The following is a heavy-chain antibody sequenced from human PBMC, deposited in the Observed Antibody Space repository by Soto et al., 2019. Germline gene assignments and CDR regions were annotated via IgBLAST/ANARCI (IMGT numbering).Heavy chain of an antibody. CDR2: IIPIFGTA. CDR1: GYTFTSYD. V-gene: IGHV1-69*13. Sequence: SVKVSCKASGYTFTSYDINWVRQATGQGLEWMGGIIPIFGTANYAQKFQGRVTITADESTSTAYMELSSLRSEDTAVYYCARDGGGIVVVLNYYYYGMDVWGQGTTVTVSS. CDR3: ARDGGGIVVVLNYYYYGMDV. J-gene: IGHJ6*02. D-gene: IGHD2-2*01.